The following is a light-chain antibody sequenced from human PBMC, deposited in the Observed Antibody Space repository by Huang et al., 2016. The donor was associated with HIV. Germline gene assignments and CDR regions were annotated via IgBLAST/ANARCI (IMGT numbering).Light chain of an antibody. CDR2: SAS. V-gene: IGKV3-15*01. CDR1: QSVGRN. CDR3: QQYNTWIT. Sequence: EILMTQSPATLSMSPGERATLSCRASQSVGRNLAWYQQKPGQAPRLLIHSASTMATGIPVRFNGGGSGTDFTLTISSLQSEDFAVYYCQQYNTWITFGGGTKVEAK. J-gene: IGKJ4*01.